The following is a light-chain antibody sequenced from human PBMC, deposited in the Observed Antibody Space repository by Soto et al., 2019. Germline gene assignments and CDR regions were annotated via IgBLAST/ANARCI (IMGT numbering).Light chain of an antibody. J-gene: IGKJ1*01. Sequence: AIPMTQSPSSLSASVGYRVTITCRASQSIRNDLGWYQQKPGKDPKLLIYAASSLKSVVPSRFGGSGSGTDFTPNISILQPEDFATYYCQQDYYYPTFGQGTKVEIK. CDR3: QQDYYYPT. CDR1: QSIRND. CDR2: AAS. V-gene: IGKV1-6*01.